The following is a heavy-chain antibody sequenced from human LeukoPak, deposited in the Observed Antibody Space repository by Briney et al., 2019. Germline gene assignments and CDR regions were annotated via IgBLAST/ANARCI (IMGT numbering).Heavy chain of an antibody. D-gene: IGHD6-19*01. Sequence: GGSLRLSCAASGFTFSSHAMSWVRQTPGKGLDWVSGISGVGGSTYYADSVKGRFTISRDYSKNTVYLQMNSLRADDTAVYYCAKARGWYDFDYWGQGILVTVSS. J-gene: IGHJ4*02. V-gene: IGHV3-23*01. CDR1: GFTFSSHA. CDR3: AKARGWYDFDY. CDR2: ISGVGGST.